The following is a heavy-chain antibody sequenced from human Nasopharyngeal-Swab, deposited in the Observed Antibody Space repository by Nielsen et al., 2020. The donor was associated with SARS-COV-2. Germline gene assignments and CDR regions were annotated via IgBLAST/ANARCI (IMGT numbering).Heavy chain of an antibody. CDR3: AKALSANNWNCYYYGMDV. Sequence: GESLKISCAASGFTFSSYAMSWVRQAPGKGLEWVSAISGSGGSTYYADSVKGRFTISRDNSKNTLYLQMNSLRAEDTAVYYCAKALSANNWNCYYYGMDVWGQGTTVTVSS. J-gene: IGHJ6*02. CDR2: ISGSGGST. CDR1: GFTFSSYA. V-gene: IGHV3-23*01. D-gene: IGHD1-20*01.